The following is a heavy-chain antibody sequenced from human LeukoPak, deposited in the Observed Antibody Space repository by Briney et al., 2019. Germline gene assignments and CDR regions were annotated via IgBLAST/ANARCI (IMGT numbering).Heavy chain of an antibody. CDR1: GFTFSSYG. D-gene: IGHD2-2*01. CDR3: AKDSFTSSHYFDY. CDR2: IRYDGTNK. Sequence: SGGSLRLSCAASGFTFSSYGMHWVRQAPGKGLEWVAFIRYDGTNKYYADSVKGRFTISRDNSKNTLYLQMNSLRAEDTAVYYCAKDSFTSSHYFDYWGQGTLVTVSS. V-gene: IGHV3-30*02. J-gene: IGHJ4*02.